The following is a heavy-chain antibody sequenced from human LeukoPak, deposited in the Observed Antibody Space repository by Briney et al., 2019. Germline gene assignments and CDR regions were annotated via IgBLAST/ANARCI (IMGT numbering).Heavy chain of an antibody. CDR2: FDPEDGET. D-gene: IGHD6-19*01. J-gene: IGHJ1*01. CDR3: ATAVAVAAREYFQH. V-gene: IGHV1-24*01. CDR1: GYTLTELS. Sequence: ASVKVSCKVSGYTLTELSMHWVRQAPGKGLGWMGGFDPEDGETIYAQKFQGRVTMTEDTSTDTAYMELGSLRSEDTAVYYCATAVAVAAREYFQHWGQGTLVTVSS.